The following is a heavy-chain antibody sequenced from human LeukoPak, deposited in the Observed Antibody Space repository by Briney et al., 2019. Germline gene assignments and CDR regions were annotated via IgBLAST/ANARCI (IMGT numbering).Heavy chain of an antibody. V-gene: IGHV1-18*04. CDR3: ARDPHRDYYDSSGSDY. J-gene: IGHJ4*02. CDR2: INPNNGNT. CDR1: GYTFTGYY. Sequence: ASVKVSCKASGYTFTGYYMHWVRQAPGQGLEWMGWINPNNGNTNYAQKLQGRVTMTADTSTSTAYMELRSLRSDDTAVYYCARDPHRDYYDSSGSDYWGQGTPVTVSS. D-gene: IGHD3-22*01.